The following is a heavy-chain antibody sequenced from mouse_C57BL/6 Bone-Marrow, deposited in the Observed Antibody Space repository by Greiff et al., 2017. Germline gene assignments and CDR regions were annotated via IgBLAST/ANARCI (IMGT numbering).Heavy chain of an antibody. V-gene: IGHV1-53*01. CDR3: ARSYYGSSYNWFAY. J-gene: IGHJ3*01. Sequence: QVHVKQPGTELVKPGASVKLSCKASGYTFTSYWMHWVKQRPGQGLEWIGNINPSNGGTNYNEKFKSKATLTVDKSSSTAYMQLSSLTSEDSAVDYCARSYYGSSYNWFAYWGQGTLVTVSA. CDR2: INPSNGGT. D-gene: IGHD1-1*01. CDR1: GYTFTSYW.